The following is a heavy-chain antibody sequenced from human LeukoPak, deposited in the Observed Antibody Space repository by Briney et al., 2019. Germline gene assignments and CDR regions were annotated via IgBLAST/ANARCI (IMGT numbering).Heavy chain of an antibody. CDR1: GDSISSGDYS. Sequence: PSQTLSLTCGVSGDSISSGDYSWSWIRQPPGKGLEWIGYIYRDGSAYYSPSLQSRVTISIDRSKNQFSLKLNHVTAADSAVYYCARAAMGAGYYFDYWGQGTLVTVSS. CDR2: IYRDGSA. D-gene: IGHD5-18*01. CDR3: ARAAMGAGYYFDY. V-gene: IGHV4-30-2*01. J-gene: IGHJ4*02.